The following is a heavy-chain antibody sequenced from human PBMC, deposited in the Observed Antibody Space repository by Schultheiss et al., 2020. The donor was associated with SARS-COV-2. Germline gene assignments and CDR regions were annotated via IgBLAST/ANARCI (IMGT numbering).Heavy chain of an antibody. CDR2: IYYSGST. Sequence: SQTLSLTCTVSGGSISSSSYYWGWIRQPPGKGLEWIGSIYYSGSTYYNPSLKSRVTISVDTSKNQFSLKLNSVTPEDTAVYYCARGGDSSSSTVYFWGQGTTVTVSS. V-gene: IGHV4-39*07. CDR1: GGSISSSSYY. CDR3: ARGGDSSSSTVYF. J-gene: IGHJ6*02. D-gene: IGHD6-6*01.